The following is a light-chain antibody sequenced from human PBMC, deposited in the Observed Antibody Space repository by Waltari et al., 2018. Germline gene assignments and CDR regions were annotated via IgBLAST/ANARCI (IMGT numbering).Light chain of an antibody. V-gene: IGLV1-40*01. CDR1: SSNIGAGYD. CDR2: GNN. Sequence: QSVLTHPPSVSGAPGQRVTISCTGRSSNIGAGYDVHWYQQLPGTAPKVLIYGNNKRPSGVPDRFSGSKSGTSASLAITGLQAEDEADYYCQSFDSSLSAYVVFGGGTKLTVL. CDR3: QSFDSSLSAYVV. J-gene: IGLJ3*02.